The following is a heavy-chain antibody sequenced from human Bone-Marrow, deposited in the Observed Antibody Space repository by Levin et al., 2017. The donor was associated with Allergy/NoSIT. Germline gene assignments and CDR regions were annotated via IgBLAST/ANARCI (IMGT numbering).Heavy chain of an antibody. CDR1: GVSISGYY. J-gene: IGHJ3*02. V-gene: IGHV4-59*01. CDR2: IYSSGNT. Sequence: PSETLSLTCTVSGVSISGYYWSWIRQPPGKGLEWIGYIYSSGNTKYNPSLKSRVTMSVDTSKNQFSLMLTSVTAADTAVYYCAREATMIAAGDDGFHMWGQGTMVTVSS. D-gene: IGHD3-22*01. CDR3: AREATMIAAGDDGFHM.